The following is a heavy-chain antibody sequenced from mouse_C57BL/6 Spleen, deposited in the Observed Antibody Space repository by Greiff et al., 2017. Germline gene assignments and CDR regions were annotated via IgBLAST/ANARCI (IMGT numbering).Heavy chain of an antibody. CDR1: GYTFTSYW. J-gene: IGHJ4*01. CDR2: IYPGSGST. CDR3: ARGDYGGGEGY. D-gene: IGHD1-1*01. Sequence: VQLQESGAELVKPGASVKMSCKASGYTFTSYWITWVKQRPGQGLAWIGDIYPGSGSTNYNEKFKSKATLTVDTSSSTAYMQLSSLTSEDSAVYYCARGDYGGGEGYWGQGTTVTVSS. V-gene: IGHV1-55*01.